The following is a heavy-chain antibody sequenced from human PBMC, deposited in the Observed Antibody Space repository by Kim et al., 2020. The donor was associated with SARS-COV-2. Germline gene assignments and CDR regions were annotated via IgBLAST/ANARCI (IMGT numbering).Heavy chain of an antibody. CDR2: VSYSGSS. D-gene: IGHD2-2*01. J-gene: IGHJ5*02. CDR1: GGSISSYY. V-gene: IGHV4-59*08. Sequence: SETLSLTCTVSGGSISSYYWSWIRQPPGKRLEWIGYVSYSGSSSYNPSLKSRVTISLDTSRNQFSLRLTSVTAADTAVYFCARLRYCSSTSCQPWFDPWGQGTLVTVSS. CDR3: ARLRYCSSTSCQPWFDP.